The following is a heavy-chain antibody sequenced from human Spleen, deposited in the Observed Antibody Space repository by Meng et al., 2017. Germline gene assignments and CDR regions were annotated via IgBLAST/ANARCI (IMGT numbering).Heavy chain of an antibody. CDR3: SRLTQGWLPHYFDY. CDR1: GYSFTSYY. CDR2: IYPDDSDT. Sequence: GGSLRLSCKTSGYSFTSYYIGWVRQTPGKGLEWMGIIYPDDSDTTYSPSFQGQVTMSADKSISTVYLQWASLKASDTAMYYYSRLTQGWLPHYFDYWGQGTLVTVSS. V-gene: IGHV5-51*01. D-gene: IGHD5-24*01. J-gene: IGHJ4*02.